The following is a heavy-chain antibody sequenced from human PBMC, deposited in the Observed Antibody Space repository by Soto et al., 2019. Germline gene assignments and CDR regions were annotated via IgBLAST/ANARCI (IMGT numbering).Heavy chain of an antibody. V-gene: IGHV4-39*01. D-gene: IGHD3-3*02. CDR1: DDSIISSDFY. CDR2: IFYLGSS. CDR3: ARHSLALRKNNWFDP. J-gene: IGHJ5*02. Sequence: TSETLSLTCTVSDDSIISSDFYWGWVRQPPGKGLEWIGSIFYLGSSYYNPSLKSRVTMSVDTPKNQFSLRLRSVTAADTALYFCARHSLALRKNNWFDPWGQGIMVTVSS.